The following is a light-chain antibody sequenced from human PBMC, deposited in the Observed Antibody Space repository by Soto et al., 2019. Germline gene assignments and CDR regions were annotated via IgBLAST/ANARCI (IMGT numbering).Light chain of an antibody. V-gene: IGLV2-14*01. CDR1: SSDVGGYNS. Sequence: QSALTQPASVSGSPGQSITISCTGTSSDVGGYNSVSWYQQHPGKAPQLMIYDVTNRPSGVSNRFSGSKSGDTASLTISGLQAEDEADYYCSSYTSSNTLVFGGGTQLTVL. CDR2: DVT. J-gene: IGLJ2*01. CDR3: SSYTSSNTLV.